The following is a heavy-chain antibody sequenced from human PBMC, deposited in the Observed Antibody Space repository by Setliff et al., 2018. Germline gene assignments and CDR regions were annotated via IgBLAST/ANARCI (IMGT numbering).Heavy chain of an antibody. Sequence: SETLSLTCAVSGYSISSGYYWGWIRQPPGKGLEWIGSIYHSGSTYYNPSLKSRVTISVDTSKNQFSLKLSSVTAADTAVYYCARTPVVVTLRNAFDIWGRGMSSSWFQGYFDYWGQGTLVTVSS. V-gene: IGHV4-38-2*01. J-gene: IGHJ4*02. CDR3: ARTPVVVTLRNAFDIWGRGMSSSWFQGYFDY. D-gene: IGHD6-13*01. CDR1: GYSISSGYY. CDR2: IYHSGST.